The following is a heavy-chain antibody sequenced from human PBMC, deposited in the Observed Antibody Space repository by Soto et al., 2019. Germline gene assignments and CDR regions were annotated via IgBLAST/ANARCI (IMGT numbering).Heavy chain of an antibody. V-gene: IGHV1-69*12. CDR1: GGTFSSYA. J-gene: IGHJ6*02. Sequence: QVQLVQSGAEVKKPGSSVKVSCKASGGTFSSYAISWVRQAPGQGLEWMGGIIPIFGTANYAQKFQGRVTINAAASTSAAYMELSSLRSEDTAVYYCARHVPAAGYSCGMDVWGQGTTVTVSS. CDR2: IIPIFGTA. D-gene: IGHD2-2*01. CDR3: ARHVPAAGYSCGMDV.